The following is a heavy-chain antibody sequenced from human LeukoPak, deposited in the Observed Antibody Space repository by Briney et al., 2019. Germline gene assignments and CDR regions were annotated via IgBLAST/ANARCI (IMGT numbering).Heavy chain of an antibody. Sequence: PGGSLRLSCAASGFTFSSYWVTWVRQAPGKGLEWVANINQYVSEKYYVDSVKGRFTISRDNAKNSLYLQMNSLRVEDTAVYYCARDTYGSFDLWGQGILVTVSS. V-gene: IGHV3-7*01. D-gene: IGHD3-10*01. CDR3: ARDTYGSFDL. CDR1: GFTFSSYW. J-gene: IGHJ4*02. CDR2: INQYVSEK.